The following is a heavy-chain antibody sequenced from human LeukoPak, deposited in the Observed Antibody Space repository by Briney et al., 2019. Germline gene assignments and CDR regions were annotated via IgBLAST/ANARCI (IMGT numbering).Heavy chain of an antibody. CDR2: INQDGSEK. J-gene: IGHJ4*02. D-gene: IGHD3-22*01. CDR3: ARRGQRHYYDSSGYYSLDY. Sequence: PGGSLRLSCAASGFTFSSYWMTWVRQAPGKGLEWVANINQDGSEKYYVDSVKGRFTIFRDNPKNSLYLQMSGLRAEDTAVYYCARRGQRHYYDSSGYYSLDYWGQGTLVTVSS. CDR1: GFTFSSYW. V-gene: IGHV3-7*01.